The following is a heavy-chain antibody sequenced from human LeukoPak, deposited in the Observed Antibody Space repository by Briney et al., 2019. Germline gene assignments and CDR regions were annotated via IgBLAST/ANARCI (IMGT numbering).Heavy chain of an antibody. J-gene: IGHJ6*04. D-gene: IGHD3-10*02. V-gene: IGHV3-30*04. CDR3: AELGITMIGGV. CDR2: ISYDGSNK. CDR1: GFTFSLYA. Sequence: GGSLRLSCAASGFTFSLYAMHWVRQAPGKGLEWVTLISYDGSNKYYADSVKGRFTISRDNAKNSLYLQMNSLRAEDTAVYYCAELGITMIGGVWGKGTTVTISS.